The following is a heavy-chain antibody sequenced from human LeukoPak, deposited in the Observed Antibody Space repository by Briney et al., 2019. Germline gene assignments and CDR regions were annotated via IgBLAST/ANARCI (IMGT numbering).Heavy chain of an antibody. Sequence: GSLRLSSAASGFTFSTNWMSWVRQAPGTGLEWVANMKQDGREKYYVDSEKGRFTISRDNAKNSLYLQMNSLRAEDTAVYYCARDGSYGGFDYWGQGTLVTVSS. CDR1: GFTFSTNW. J-gene: IGHJ4*02. CDR3: ARDGSYGGFDY. V-gene: IGHV3-7*01. CDR2: MKQDGREK. D-gene: IGHD5-18*01.